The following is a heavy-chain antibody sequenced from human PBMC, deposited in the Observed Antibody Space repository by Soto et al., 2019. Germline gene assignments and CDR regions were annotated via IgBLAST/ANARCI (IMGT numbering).Heavy chain of an antibody. D-gene: IGHD6-19*01. V-gene: IGHV1-18*04. Sequence: ASVKVSCKASGYTFTSYGITWVRQAPGQGLEWMGWISVYNGNTNYAQKLQGRVTMTTDTSTNTAYMELRSLRSDDTAVYFCAREGEQWLATYSWFDPWGQGTLVTVSS. CDR3: AREGEQWLATYSWFDP. CDR2: ISVYNGNT. CDR1: GYTFTSYG. J-gene: IGHJ5*02.